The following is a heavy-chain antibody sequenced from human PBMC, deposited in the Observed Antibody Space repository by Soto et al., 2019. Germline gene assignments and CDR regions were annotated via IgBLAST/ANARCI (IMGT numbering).Heavy chain of an antibody. CDR1: GGSVSSSSYY. Sequence: SETLSLTCTVSGGSVSSSSYYWSWIRQPPGKGQEWIGYVYYNGSTNYNTSLKSRVTISVDTSNKQFSLTLTSVTDSDMAVYYCARHSVTYYDFDYWGQGTLVTVSS. CDR3: ARHSVTYYDFDY. D-gene: IGHD1-26*01. J-gene: IGHJ4*02. V-gene: IGHV4-61*01. CDR2: VYYNGST.